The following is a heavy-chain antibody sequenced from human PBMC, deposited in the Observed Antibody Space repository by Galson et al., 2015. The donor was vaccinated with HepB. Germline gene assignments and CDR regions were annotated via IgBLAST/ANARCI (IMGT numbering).Heavy chain of an antibody. Sequence: QSGAEVKKPGESLKISCKGSGYSFSSHWIAWVRQMPGKGLEWMGMIYPGDSDTRYSPSFQGHVTISGDKSISTVYLQWSSLKASDSAMYYCARQGIEQLVAWFDPWGQGTLVTASS. D-gene: IGHD6-6*01. J-gene: IGHJ5*01. CDR2: IYPGDSDT. CDR3: ARQGIEQLVAWFDP. V-gene: IGHV5-51*01. CDR1: GYSFSSHW.